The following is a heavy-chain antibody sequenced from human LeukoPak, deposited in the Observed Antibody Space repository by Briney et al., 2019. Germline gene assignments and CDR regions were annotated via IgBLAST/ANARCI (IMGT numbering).Heavy chain of an antibody. CDR1: GFTFSSYG. Sequence: GGSLRLSCAASGFTFSSYGMHWVRQAPGKGLEWVAFIRYDGSNKYYADSVRGRFTISRDNSKNTLYLQINSLRAEDTAVYYCAEDIGIEVSVDYWGQGNPVTGPS. CDR3: AEDIGIEVSVDY. CDR2: IRYDGSNK. J-gene: IGHJ4*02. V-gene: IGHV3-30*02. D-gene: IGHD2/OR15-2a*01.